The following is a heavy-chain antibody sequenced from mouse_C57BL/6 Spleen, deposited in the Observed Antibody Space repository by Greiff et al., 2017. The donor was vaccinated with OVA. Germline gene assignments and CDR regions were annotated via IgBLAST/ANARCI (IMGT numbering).Heavy chain of an antibody. V-gene: IGHV1-69*01. CDR2: IDPSDSYT. Sequence: QVQLQQPGAELVMPGASVKLSCKASGYTFTSYWMHWVKQRPGQGLEWIGEIDPSDSYTNYNQKFKGKSTLTVDKSSSTAYMQLSSLTSEDAAVYYYARSVVARYFDVWGTGTTVTVSS. D-gene: IGHD1-1*01. J-gene: IGHJ1*03. CDR1: GYTFTSYW. CDR3: ARSVVARYFDV.